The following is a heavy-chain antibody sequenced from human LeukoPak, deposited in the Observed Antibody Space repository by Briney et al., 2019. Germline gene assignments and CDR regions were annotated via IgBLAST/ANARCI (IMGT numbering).Heavy chain of an antibody. J-gene: IGHJ4*02. D-gene: IGHD6-13*01. CDR2: INSDGSTT. CDR3: ARAAVAVADDY. V-gene: IGHV3-74*01. Sequence: GGSLRLSCAASGFTFSSYWMHWVRQAPAKGLVWVSRINSDGSTTSYADSVKGRFTISRDNAKNTLYLQMNSLRTEDTAVYYCARAAVAVADDYWGQGTLVTVSS. CDR1: GFTFSSYW.